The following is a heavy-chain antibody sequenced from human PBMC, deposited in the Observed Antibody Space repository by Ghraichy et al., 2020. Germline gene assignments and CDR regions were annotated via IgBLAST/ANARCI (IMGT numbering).Heavy chain of an antibody. J-gene: IGHJ4*02. D-gene: IGHD5/OR15-5a*01. CDR2: IYSGGTP. CDR3: ARGYSVGYYYFDY. CDR1: GFTVSDTF. Sequence: GGSLRLSCAASGFTVSDTFMTWVRQAPGKGLEWVSVIYSGGTPHYVDSVKGRFTISRQRSDNTLFLPMNNLGPVDTAIYYCARGYSVGYYYFDYWGRGILVTVSS. V-gene: IGHV3-53*04.